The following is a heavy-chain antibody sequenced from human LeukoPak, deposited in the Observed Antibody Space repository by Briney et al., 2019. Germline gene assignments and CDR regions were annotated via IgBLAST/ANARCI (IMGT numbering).Heavy chain of an antibody. D-gene: IGHD6-13*01. CDR2: IIPILGIA. J-gene: IGHJ4*02. CDR3: ARDESGIAAAGTANDY. CDR1: GGTFSSYA. V-gene: IGHV1-69*04. Sequence: WASVKVSCKASGGTFSSYAISWVRQAPGQGLEWMGRIIPILGIANYAQKFQGRVTITADKSTSTAYMELSSLRSEDTAVYYCARDESGIAAAGTANDYWGQGTLVTVSS.